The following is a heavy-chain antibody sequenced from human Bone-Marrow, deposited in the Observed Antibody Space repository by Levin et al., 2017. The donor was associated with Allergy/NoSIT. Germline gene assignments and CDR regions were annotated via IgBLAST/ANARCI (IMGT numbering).Heavy chain of an antibody. CDR1: GDSVSNERAA. V-gene: IGHV6-1*01. J-gene: IGHJ4*02. D-gene: IGHD6-19*01. CDR3: GSDSSYSTGWCDV. Sequence: HSQTLSLTCAISGDSVSNERAAWNWIRQSPSRGLEWLGRTYYRSKWYNDYAASVKGRITINPDTSKNHFSLQLNSVTPEDTAIYYCGSDSSYSTGWCDVWGQGTLVTVSS. CDR2: TYYRSKWYN.